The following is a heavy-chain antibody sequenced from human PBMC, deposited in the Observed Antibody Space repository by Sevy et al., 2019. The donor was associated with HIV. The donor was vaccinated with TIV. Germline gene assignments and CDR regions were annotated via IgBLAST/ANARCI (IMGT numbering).Heavy chain of an antibody. V-gene: IGHV3-48*03. CDR3: ARVDANYDKGFDP. D-gene: IGHD3-22*01. Sequence: GGSLRLSCEASGFTFSSYEMNWVRQAPGKGLEWVSYISSSGTTIKYADSVKGRFTISRDNAKNSLYMQMNSLRAEDTVVYYCARVDANYDKGFDPWGQGTLVTVSS. CDR2: ISSSGTTI. CDR1: GFTFSSYE. J-gene: IGHJ5*02.